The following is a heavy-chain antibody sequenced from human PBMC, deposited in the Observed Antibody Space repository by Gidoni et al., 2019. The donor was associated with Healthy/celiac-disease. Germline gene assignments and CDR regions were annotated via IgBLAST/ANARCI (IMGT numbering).Heavy chain of an antibody. CDR1: GYSISSGYY. CDR2: ICHSGST. J-gene: IGHJ5*02. V-gene: IGHV4-38-2*02. Sequence: QVQLQESGPGLVKPSETLSLTCTVSGYSISSGYYGGWIRQPPGQGREWIGRICHSGSTYYNPSLKRRVTISVDTSKNQFSLKLSSVTAADTAVYYCARDAMIVVVNTPPYGGFDPWGQGTLVTVSS. D-gene: IGHD3-22*01. CDR3: ARDAMIVVVNTPPYGGFDP.